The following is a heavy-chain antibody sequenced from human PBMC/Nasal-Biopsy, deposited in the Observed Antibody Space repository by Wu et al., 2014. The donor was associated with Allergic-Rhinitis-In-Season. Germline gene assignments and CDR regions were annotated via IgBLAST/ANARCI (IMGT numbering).Heavy chain of an antibody. CDR2: ISSSGSTI. J-gene: IGHJ6*03. Sequence: RLSCAASGFTFSSYWMTWVRQAPGKGLEWVSYISSSGSTIYYADSVKGRFTISRDNAKNSLYLQMNSLRAEDTAVYYCAREGDDSSGYPPSYYYYYMDVWGKGTTVTVSS. D-gene: IGHD3-22*01. CDR1: GFTFSSYW. CDR3: AREGDDSSGYPPSYYYYYMDV. V-gene: IGHV3-48*04.